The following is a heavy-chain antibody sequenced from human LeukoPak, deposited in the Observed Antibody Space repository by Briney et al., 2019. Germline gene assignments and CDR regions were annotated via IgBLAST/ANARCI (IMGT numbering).Heavy chain of an antibody. J-gene: IGHJ5*02. CDR2: IYYSGST. Sequence: SETLSLTCTVSGSSISSYYWSWIRQPPGKGLEWIGYIYYSGSTNYNPFLKSRVTISVDTSKNQFSLKLSSVTAADTAIYYCAKNNGGARNHWFDPWGQGTLVTVSS. CDR1: GSSISSYY. V-gene: IGHV4-59*01. D-gene: IGHD1/OR15-1a*01. CDR3: AKNNGGARNHWFDP.